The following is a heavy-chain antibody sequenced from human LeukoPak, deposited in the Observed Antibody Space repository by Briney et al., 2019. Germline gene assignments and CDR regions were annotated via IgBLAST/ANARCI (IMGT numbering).Heavy chain of an antibody. V-gene: IGHV4-4*09. D-gene: IGHD6-13*01. CDR2: IYRGGTI. CDR1: GGSISDYY. J-gene: IGHJ5*02. CDR3: ARHWLEAAKTYSYWFDP. Sequence: PSETLSLTCSVSGGSISDYYWSWIRQPPGKGLEWIGYIYRGGTINYNPSVKSRVTMSLDTSKNQISLMLNSVTAAGKAIYYCARHWLEAAKTYSYWFDPWGQGTLVTVSS.